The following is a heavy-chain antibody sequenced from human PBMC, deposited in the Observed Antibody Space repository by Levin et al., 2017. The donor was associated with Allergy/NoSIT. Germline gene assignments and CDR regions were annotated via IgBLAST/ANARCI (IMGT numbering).Heavy chain of an antibody. Sequence: ESLKISCIVSGGSISSSSYYWGWIRRPPGKVLEWIGSIYYSGNTYYNPSLNSRVSISIDTPSNQFSLKINSVTAADTAVYYCARVNRLAGRFNWFDPWGQGALVTVSS. J-gene: IGHJ5*02. CDR2: IYYSGNT. D-gene: IGHD6-19*01. CDR1: GGSISSSSYY. CDR3: ARVNRLAGRFNWFDP. V-gene: IGHV4-39*07.